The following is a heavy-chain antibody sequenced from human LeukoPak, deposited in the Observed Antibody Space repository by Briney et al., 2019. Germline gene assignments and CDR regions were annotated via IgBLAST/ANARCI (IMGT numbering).Heavy chain of an antibody. V-gene: IGHV4-59*01. CDR2: IYYSGST. J-gene: IGHJ4*02. D-gene: IGHD3-22*01. Sequence: SETLSLTCTVSGGSISSYYWSWIRQPPGKGLEWIGYIYYSGSTNYSPSLKSRVTISVDTSKNQFSLKLSSVTAADTAVYYCARLDSSGYFCYWGQGTLVTVSS. CDR3: ARLDSSGYFCY. CDR1: GGSISSYY.